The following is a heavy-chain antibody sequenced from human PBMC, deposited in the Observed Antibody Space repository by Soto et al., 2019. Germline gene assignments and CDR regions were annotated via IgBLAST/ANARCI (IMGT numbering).Heavy chain of an antibody. CDR1: DVSISSGGYS. Sequence: SETLSLTCAVSDVSISSGGYSWSWIRQPPGKGLEWIGYIYHSGSTYYNPSLKSRVTISVDRSKNQFSLKLSSVTAADTAVYYCARASTTVTTLDYWGQGIPVTVSS. CDR2: IYHSGST. V-gene: IGHV4-30-2*01. CDR3: ARASTTVTTLDY. J-gene: IGHJ4*02. D-gene: IGHD4-17*01.